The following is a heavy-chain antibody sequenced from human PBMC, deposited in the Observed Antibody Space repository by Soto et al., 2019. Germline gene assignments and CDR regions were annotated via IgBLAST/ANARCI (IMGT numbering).Heavy chain of an antibody. J-gene: IGHJ6*02. CDR2: INPSGGST. D-gene: IGHD5-12*01. V-gene: IGHV1-46*01. CDR1: GYTFTSYY. Sequence: QVQLVQSGAEVKKPGASVKVSCKASGYTFTSYYMHWVRQAPGQGLEWMGIINPSGGSTSYAQKFQGRVTMTRDTSTSTVYMELSSLRSEDTAVYYCARVSNIYYYYYGMDVWGQGTTVTVSS. CDR3: ARVSNIYYYYYGMDV.